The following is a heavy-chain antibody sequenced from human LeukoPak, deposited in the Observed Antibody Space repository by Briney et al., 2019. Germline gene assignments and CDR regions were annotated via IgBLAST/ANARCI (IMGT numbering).Heavy chain of an antibody. V-gene: IGHV3-11*01. Sequence: GGSLRLSCAASGFTFSDYYMSWIRQAPGKGLEWVSYISSSGSTIYYADSVKGRFTISRNNAKNSLYLQMNSLRAEDTAVYYCARDPDVVVVAAVPYYMDVWGKGTTVTISS. D-gene: IGHD2-15*01. CDR2: ISSSGSTI. CDR1: GFTFSDYY. J-gene: IGHJ6*03. CDR3: ARDPDVVVVAAVPYYMDV.